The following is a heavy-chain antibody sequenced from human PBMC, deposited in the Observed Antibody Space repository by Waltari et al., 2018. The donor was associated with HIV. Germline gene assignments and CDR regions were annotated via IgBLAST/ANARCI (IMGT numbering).Heavy chain of an antibody. V-gene: IGHV4-39*01. CDR2: IFYTGIT. CDR3: ARQRQSRRDPFDY. CDR1: GGSISRGLYY. Sequence: QLQLQESGPGLVQPSETLSLTCTVSGGSISRGLYYCGWISVPPGEGLEWIGSIFYTGITEDNRSLSGRATMSVETSKNRFSLQLGSVTAADTAVYYCARQRQSRRDPFDYWGQGTLVTVSS. J-gene: IGHJ4*02.